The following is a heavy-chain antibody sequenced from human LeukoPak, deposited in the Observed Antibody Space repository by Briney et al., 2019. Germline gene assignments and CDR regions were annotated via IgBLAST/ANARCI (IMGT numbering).Heavy chain of an antibody. V-gene: IGHV1-18*01. J-gene: IGHJ4*02. CDR1: GYTFTSYD. D-gene: IGHD6-13*01. CDR3: ARAGAVRAAAGTLNY. CDR2: ISAYNGNT. Sequence: GASVKVSCKASGYTFTSYDINWVRQATGQGLEWMGWISAYNGNTNYAQKLQGRVTMTTDTSTSTAYMELRSLRSDDTAVYYCARAGAVRAAAGTLNYWGQGTLVTVSS.